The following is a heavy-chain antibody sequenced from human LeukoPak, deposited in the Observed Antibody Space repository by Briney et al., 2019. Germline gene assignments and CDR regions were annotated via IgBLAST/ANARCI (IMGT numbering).Heavy chain of an antibody. CDR3: ARGGIQVSGIDEFDY. CDR2: IGIRGDT. CDR1: GFTFIDYD. Sequence: GGSLRLSCAASGFTFIDYDMHWVRQVIGKGLEWVSAIGIRGDTHYSGSVKGRFTITRENAESSLYLQMNSLRAEDTAVYYCARGGIQVSGIDEFDYWGQGTLVTVSS. J-gene: IGHJ4*02. D-gene: IGHD5-18*01. V-gene: IGHV3-13*01.